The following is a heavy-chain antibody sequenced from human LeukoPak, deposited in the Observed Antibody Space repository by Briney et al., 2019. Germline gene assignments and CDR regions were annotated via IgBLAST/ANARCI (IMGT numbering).Heavy chain of an antibody. CDR3: ARVSYYYDSSGYRDAFDI. Sequence: GGSLRLSCAASGFTFSDYYMSWIRQAPGKGLEWVSYISSSGSTIYYADSVKGRFTISRDNAKNSLYLQMNSLRAEDTAVYYCARVSYYYDSSGYRDAFDIWGQGTMVTVSS. CDR1: GFTFSDYY. D-gene: IGHD3-22*01. V-gene: IGHV3-11*04. CDR2: ISSSGSTI. J-gene: IGHJ3*02.